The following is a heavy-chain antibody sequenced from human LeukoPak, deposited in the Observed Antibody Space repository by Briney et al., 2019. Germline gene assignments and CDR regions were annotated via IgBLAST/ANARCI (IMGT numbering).Heavy chain of an antibody. V-gene: IGHV3-23*01. CDR1: GFTFSSYA. CDR2: ISGSGVST. CDR3: AKDLCSGGSCYRGLDY. D-gene: IGHD2-15*01. Sequence: PGGSLRLSCAASGFTFSSYAMNWVRQAPGKGLEWVSAISGSGVSTYYADSVKGRFTISRDNSKDTLYLQMDILRAEDAAVYYCAKDLCSGGSCYRGLDYWGQGTLVTVSS. J-gene: IGHJ4*02.